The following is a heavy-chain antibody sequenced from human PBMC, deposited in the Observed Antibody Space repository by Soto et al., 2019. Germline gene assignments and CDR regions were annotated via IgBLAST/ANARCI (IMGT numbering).Heavy chain of an antibody. Sequence: QVQRVQSGAEVKKPGSSVKVSCKASGGTFSSYAISWVRQAPGQGLEWMGGIIPIFGTANYAQKFQGRVTITADESTSTAYMELSSLRSEDTAVYYCAREYYDILTGYYYYYGMDVWGQGTTVTVSS. CDR2: IIPIFGTA. V-gene: IGHV1-69*01. CDR1: GGTFSSYA. D-gene: IGHD3-9*01. CDR3: AREYYDILTGYYYYYGMDV. J-gene: IGHJ6*02.